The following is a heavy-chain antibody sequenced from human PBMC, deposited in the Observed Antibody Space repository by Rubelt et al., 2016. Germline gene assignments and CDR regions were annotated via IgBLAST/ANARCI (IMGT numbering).Heavy chain of an antibody. D-gene: IGHD6-19*01. CDR3: ARDPRSGWYGYYFDY. CDR2: IYYSGSA. J-gene: IGHJ4*02. V-gene: IGHV4-59*01. CDR1: GDSISSYY. Sequence: QVQLQESGPGLVKPSETLSLTCTVSGDSISSYYWSWIRQPPGKGLEWIGSIYYSGSANYNPSLKSRVTISVDTSNNLFSLRLSYVTAAETAVYYCARDPRSGWYGYYFDYWGQGTLLTVSS.